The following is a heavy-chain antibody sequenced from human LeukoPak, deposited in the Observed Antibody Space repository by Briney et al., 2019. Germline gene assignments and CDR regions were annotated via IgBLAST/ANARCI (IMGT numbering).Heavy chain of an antibody. V-gene: IGHV1-69*13. CDR3: ARDASPLRDFDY. CDR2: TIPIFGTA. J-gene: IGHJ4*02. CDR1: GGTFSSYA. Sequence: SVKVSCKASGGTFSSYAISWVRQAPGQGLEWMGGTIPIFGTANYAQKFQGRVTIAADESTSTAYMELSSLRSEDTAVYYCARDASPLRDFDYWGQGTLVTVSS. D-gene: IGHD4-17*01.